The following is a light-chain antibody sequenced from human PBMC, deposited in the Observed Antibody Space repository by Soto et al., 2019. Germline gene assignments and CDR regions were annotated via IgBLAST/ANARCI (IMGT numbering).Light chain of an antibody. V-gene: IGLV2-14*01. CDR1: SSDVGGYNY. Sequence: QSVLTQPASVSGSPGQSITISCTGTSSDVGGYNYVSWYQQHPGKAPKLMIYEVSNRPSGVSNRFSGSKSGNTASLTISGLQVEDEADYYCSSYTSSSIAYVFGTGIKLTVL. J-gene: IGLJ1*01. CDR3: SSYTSSSIAYV. CDR2: EVS.